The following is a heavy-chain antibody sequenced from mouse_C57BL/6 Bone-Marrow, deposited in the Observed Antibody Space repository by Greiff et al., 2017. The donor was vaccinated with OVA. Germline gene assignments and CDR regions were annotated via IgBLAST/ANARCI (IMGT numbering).Heavy chain of an antibody. CDR1: GYTFTDYE. Sequence: QVQLQQSGAELVRPGASVTLSCKASGYTFTDYEMHWVKQTPVHGLEWIGAIDPETGGTAYNQKFKGKAILTADKSSSTAYMELRSLTSEDSAVYYCTREGLRRTPVAYWGQGTLVTVSA. CDR2: IDPETGGT. CDR3: TREGLRRTPVAY. J-gene: IGHJ3*01. V-gene: IGHV1-15*01. D-gene: IGHD2-4*01.